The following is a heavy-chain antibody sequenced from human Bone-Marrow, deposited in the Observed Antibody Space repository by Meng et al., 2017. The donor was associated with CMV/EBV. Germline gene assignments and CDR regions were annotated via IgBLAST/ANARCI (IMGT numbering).Heavy chain of an antibody. CDR3: AKSPRRYTAMAQRYYYYGMDV. D-gene: IGHD5-18*01. J-gene: IGHJ6*02. CDR2: IGTAGDT. V-gene: IGHV3-13*01. Sequence: GESLKISCAASGFTFSSYDMHWVRQATGKGLEWVSAIGTAGDTYYPGSVKGRFTISRDNSKNTLYLQMNSLRAEDTAVYYCAKSPRRYTAMAQRYYYYGMDVWGQGTTVTVSS. CDR1: GFTFSSYD.